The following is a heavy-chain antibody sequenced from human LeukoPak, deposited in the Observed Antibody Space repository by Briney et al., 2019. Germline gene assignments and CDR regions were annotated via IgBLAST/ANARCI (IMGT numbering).Heavy chain of an antibody. J-gene: IGHJ3*01. CDR2: IRYDGRNK. CDR3: VRGGLVRGAINSLIGFDV. D-gene: IGHD3-10*01. CDR1: GFTFSTYG. Sequence: HPGGSLRLSCAASGFTFSTYGMHWVRQAPGKGLEWVAFIRYDGRNKYYADSVKGRFTISRDNSKNTLCLQMNSLRAEDTALYYCVRGGLVRGAINSLIGFDVWGQGIMVTVSS. V-gene: IGHV3-30*02.